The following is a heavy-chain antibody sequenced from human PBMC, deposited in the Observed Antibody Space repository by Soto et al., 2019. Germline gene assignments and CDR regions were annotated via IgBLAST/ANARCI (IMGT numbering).Heavy chain of an antibody. CDR3: ARVHSISYHYFDY. J-gene: IGHJ4*02. Sequence: GRSRRHCWAGSGFIASPCRMSWVRQAPGKGLEWVSVLYSAGSADFADSVKGRFTISRDNSKNTLYLQMSSLRAEDTAVYYCARVHSISYHYFDYWGQGT. CDR2: LYSAGSA. CDR1: GFIASPCR. D-gene: IGHD2-2*01. V-gene: IGHV3-66*01.